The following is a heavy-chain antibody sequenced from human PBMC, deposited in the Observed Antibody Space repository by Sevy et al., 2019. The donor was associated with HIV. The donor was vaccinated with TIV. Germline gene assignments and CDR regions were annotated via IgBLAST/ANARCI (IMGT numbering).Heavy chain of an antibody. CDR3: AREDSSTWCFHF. Sequence: SETLSLTCTVSGCSISGSYWSWIRQSAGKGLEWIGRIYPSGNTNYNPSLKSRVTMSVDTSKNHFSLKLTSVTAADTAAYYCAREDSSTWCFHFWGQGTLVTVSS. J-gene: IGHJ4*02. CDR1: GCSISGSY. CDR2: IYPSGNT. V-gene: IGHV4-4*07. D-gene: IGHD6-13*01.